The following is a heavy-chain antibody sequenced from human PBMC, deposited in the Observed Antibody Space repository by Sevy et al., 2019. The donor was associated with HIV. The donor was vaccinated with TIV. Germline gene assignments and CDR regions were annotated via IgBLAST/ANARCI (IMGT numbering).Heavy chain of an antibody. V-gene: IGHV5-51*01. J-gene: IGHJ3*02. CDR2: FYPGNSDV. Sequence: GESLKISCKGSGYIFKNYWIGWVRQVPGKGLEWMGIFYPGNSDVRYSPSFQGHVTISTDKSISTAYLQWRSRKASDSAMYFCARGLYYYASSGYSDAFDIWGQGTRVTVS. D-gene: IGHD3-22*01. CDR3: ARGLYYYASSGYSDAFDI. CDR1: GYIFKNYW.